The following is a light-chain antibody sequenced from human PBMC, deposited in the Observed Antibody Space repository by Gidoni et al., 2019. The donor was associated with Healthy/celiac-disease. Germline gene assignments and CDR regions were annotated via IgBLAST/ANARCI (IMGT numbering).Light chain of an antibody. CDR1: QSLRSSS. CDR2: GAS. Sequence: EIVLTQSPGTLSLSPGERATLSCRASQSLRSSSLAWYQQKPGQAPRLLIYGASSRATGIPDRFSGSGSGTDFTLTISRLEPEDFAVYYCQQYGSSQTFGQGTKVEIK. J-gene: IGKJ1*01. CDR3: QQYGSSQT. V-gene: IGKV3-20*01.